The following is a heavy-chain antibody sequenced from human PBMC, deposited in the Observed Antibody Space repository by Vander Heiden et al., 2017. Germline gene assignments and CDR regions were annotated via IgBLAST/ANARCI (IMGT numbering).Heavy chain of an antibody. CDR1: GGTFGSSA. Sequence: QVQLVQSGAEVQKPGSSVKVSCKASGGTFGSSAIRRVRQAPGQGLEWMGGIIPIFGTANYAQKFQGRVTITADKSTSTAYMELSSLRSEDTAVYYCARDRIRVWSSGGERDGMDVWGQGTTVTVSS. D-gene: IGHD3-10*01. J-gene: IGHJ6*02. V-gene: IGHV1-69*06. CDR3: ARDRIRVWSSGGERDGMDV. CDR2: IIPIFGTA.